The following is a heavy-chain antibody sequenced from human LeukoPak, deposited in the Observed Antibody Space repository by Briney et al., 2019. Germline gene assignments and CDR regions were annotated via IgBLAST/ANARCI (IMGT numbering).Heavy chain of an antibody. CDR3: ANQKWPQLRFDY. CDR2: ISGSGGST. Sequence: GGSLRLPCAASGFTLSSYAMSWLRHAPGKGLEWVSVISGSGGSTYYVDSVKGRFTISRDNYKNTLYLQINSLRAEDTAVYYCANQKWPQLRFDYWGQGTLVTVSS. D-gene: IGHD5-24*01. CDR1: GFTLSSYA. J-gene: IGHJ4*02. V-gene: IGHV3-23*01.